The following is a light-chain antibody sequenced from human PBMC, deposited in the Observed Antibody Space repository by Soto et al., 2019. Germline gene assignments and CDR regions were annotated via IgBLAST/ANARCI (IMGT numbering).Light chain of an antibody. J-gene: IGKJ5*01. CDR2: GTS. Sequence: EIVLTQSPGTLSLSPGERATLSCRASQRFNSNYLGWYQQKPGQAPRLLIYGTSTRATGIPDRFSGSGSGTDFTLTISRLEPEDLAVYYCQQYGTSPITFGHGTRLEIK. CDR1: QRFNSNY. CDR3: QQYGTSPIT. V-gene: IGKV3-20*01.